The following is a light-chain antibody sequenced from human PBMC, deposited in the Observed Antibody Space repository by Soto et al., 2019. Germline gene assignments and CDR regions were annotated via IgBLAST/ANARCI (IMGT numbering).Light chain of an antibody. CDR2: EVS. CDR3: SSYAGSNNLGV. J-gene: IGLJ1*01. V-gene: IGLV2-8*01. CDR1: SSDVGGYNY. Sequence: QSALTQPPSASGSPGQSVTISCTGTSSDVGGYNYVSWYQQHPGKAPKLMIYEVSKRPSGVPDRFSGSKSGNTASLTVSGLEAGDEADYYCSSYAGSNNLGVFGTGTKLPVL.